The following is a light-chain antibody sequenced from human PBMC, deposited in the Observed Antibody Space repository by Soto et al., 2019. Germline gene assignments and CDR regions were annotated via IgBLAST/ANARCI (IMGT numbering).Light chain of an antibody. J-gene: IGKJ1*01. CDR2: AAS. CDR1: QGISNY. Sequence: DIQMTQSPSSLSASVRDRVTITCRASQGISNYLAWYQQKPGKVPKLLIYAASTLQSGVPSRFSGSGSGTDFPLPNRSLPPEDVATYFWQKEGSAPWTFGQGTKVEIK. CDR3: QKEGSAPWT. V-gene: IGKV1-27*01.